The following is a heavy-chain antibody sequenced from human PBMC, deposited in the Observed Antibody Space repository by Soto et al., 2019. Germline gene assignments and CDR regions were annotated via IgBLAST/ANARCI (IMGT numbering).Heavy chain of an antibody. CDR3: ARRAVAPAPIGYFHYHLDV. J-gene: IGHJ6*02. Sequence: SVKVSCKTSGGTFDNYAINWVRQAPGQGLEWMGGIIPIFGALNYAQKFQGRVTITADKSTSTAYMELGSLTSEDMAVYYCARRAVAPAPIGYFHYHLDVWGQGTTVTVSS. CDR1: GGTFDNYA. CDR2: IIPIFGAL. V-gene: IGHV1-69*06. D-gene: IGHD2-2*02.